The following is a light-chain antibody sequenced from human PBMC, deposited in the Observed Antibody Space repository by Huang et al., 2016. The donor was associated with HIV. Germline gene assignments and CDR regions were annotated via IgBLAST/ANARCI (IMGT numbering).Light chain of an antibody. J-gene: IGKJ2*01. V-gene: IGKV1-5*03. CDR2: KAS. CDR3: QQYNSPMYT. Sequence: DIQMTQSRSTLSASVGDRVTITCRASQSISSWLAWYQKKPGKAPKLLIYKASSLESGVPSRFSGSGSGTEFTLTISSLQPDDFATYYCQQYNSPMYTFGQGTKLEIK. CDR1: QSISSW.